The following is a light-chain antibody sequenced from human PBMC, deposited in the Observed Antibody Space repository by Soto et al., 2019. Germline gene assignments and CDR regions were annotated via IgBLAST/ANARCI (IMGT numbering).Light chain of an antibody. J-gene: IGKJ4*01. Sequence: EIVFTQSPTALSLSPGERATLSCRVSQSAGSSLAWYQQKPGQAPRLLIYDASNRATGLPARFSGSGSGTDFTLTINSLEPEDVAVYYCQQRSYLFTFGGGTKVDI. CDR1: QSAGSS. CDR2: DAS. V-gene: IGKV3-11*01. CDR3: QQRSYLFT.